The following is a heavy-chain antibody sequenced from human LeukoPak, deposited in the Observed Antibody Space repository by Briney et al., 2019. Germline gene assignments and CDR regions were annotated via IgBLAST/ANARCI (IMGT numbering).Heavy chain of an antibody. V-gene: IGHV3-74*01. CDR2: ISTDGSNT. D-gene: IGHD3-3*01. J-gene: IGHJ4*02. CDR1: GFTFSNYW. CDR3: ANPAPISAVD. Sequence: GGSLRLSCAASGFTFSNYWMHWVRQAPGKGLVWVSRISTDGSNTNYADSVKGRFTISRDNAKNTLYLQMNSLRAEDTAVYYCANPAPISAVDWGQGTLVTVSS.